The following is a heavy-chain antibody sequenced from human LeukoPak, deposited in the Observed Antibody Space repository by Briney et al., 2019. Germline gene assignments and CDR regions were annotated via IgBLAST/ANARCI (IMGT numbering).Heavy chain of an antibody. CDR3: AKAFTVTRVYNCLDP. D-gene: IGHD4-17*01. J-gene: IGHJ5*02. V-gene: IGHV3-30*18. CDR1: GFTFRSFG. CDR2: ASYDGTNN. Sequence: PGRSLRLSCAASGFTFRSFGMHWVRQAPGKGLEWVAVASYDGTNNYYADSVKGRFTISRDNSKNTLYLQMNSLRAEDTAVYYCAKAFTVTRVYNCLDPWGQGTLVTVSS.